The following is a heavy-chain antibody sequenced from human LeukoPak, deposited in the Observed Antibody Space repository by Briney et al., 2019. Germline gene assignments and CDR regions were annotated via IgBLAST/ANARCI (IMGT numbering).Heavy chain of an antibody. Sequence: GGSLRLSCAASGFTFSSYAMHWVRQAPGKGLEWVAVISYDGSNKYYADSVKGRFTISRDNSKNTLYLQMNSLRAEDTAVYYCAKDLWKWELPSPFDYWGQGTLVTVSS. CDR1: GFTFSSYA. CDR3: AKDLWKWELPSPFDY. CDR2: ISYDGSNK. V-gene: IGHV3-30-3*01. D-gene: IGHD1-26*01. J-gene: IGHJ4*02.